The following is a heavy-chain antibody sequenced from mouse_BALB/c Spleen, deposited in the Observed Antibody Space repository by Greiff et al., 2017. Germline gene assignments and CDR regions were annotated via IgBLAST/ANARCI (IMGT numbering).Heavy chain of an antibody. V-gene: IGHV3-2*02. CDR1: GYSITSDYA. J-gene: IGHJ3*01. CDR3: ARGLDRFAY. CDR2: ISYSGST. Sequence: EVQLQQSGPGLVKPSQSLSLTCTVTGYSITSDYAWNWIRQFPGNKLEWMGYISYSGSTSYNPSLKSRISITRDTSKNQFFLQLNSVTTEDTATYYCARGLDRFAYWGQGTLVTVSA.